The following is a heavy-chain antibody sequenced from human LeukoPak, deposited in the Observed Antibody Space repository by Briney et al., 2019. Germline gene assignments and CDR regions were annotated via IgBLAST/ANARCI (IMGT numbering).Heavy chain of an antibody. V-gene: IGHV3-73*01. Sequence: GGSLRLSCAASGFTFSGSAMHWVRQASGKGLEWVGRIRSKANSYATAYAASVKGRFTISRDDSKNTAYLQMNSLKTEDTAVYYCTRHAFDSSGFSPTTDYWAREPWSPSPQ. CDR3: TRHAFDSSGFSPTTDY. CDR1: GFTFSGSA. CDR2: IRSKANSYAT. J-gene: IGHJ4*02. D-gene: IGHD3-22*01.